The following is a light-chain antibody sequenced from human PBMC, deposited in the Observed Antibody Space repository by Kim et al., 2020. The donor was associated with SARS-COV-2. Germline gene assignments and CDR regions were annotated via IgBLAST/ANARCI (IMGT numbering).Light chain of an antibody. CDR3: LVYSGGVQL. Sequence: PGGTVTLTFASSTGALTSGYYPNWFQQKPGQAPRALIYSTSKKHSWTPARFSGSLLGGKAALTLSGVQPEDEAEYYCLVYSGGVQLVGGGTQLTVL. V-gene: IGLV7-43*01. J-gene: IGLJ2*01. CDR1: TGALTSGYY. CDR2: STS.